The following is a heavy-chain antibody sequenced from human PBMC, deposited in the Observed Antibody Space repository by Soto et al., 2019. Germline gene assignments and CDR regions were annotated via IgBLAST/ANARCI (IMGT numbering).Heavy chain of an antibody. CDR1: GFTVSNNY. J-gene: IGHJ4*02. D-gene: IGHD3-10*01. CDR2: IYSGGYT. Sequence: EVQLVESGGGLIQPGGSLRLSCAVSGFTVSNNYMSWVRQAPGKGLEGVSVIYSGGYTAYGDSVKGRFTISRDNSKNTLSLQTNTLGPPGPALFYCAGRPGGGGYWGQGTLVTVSS. V-gene: IGHV3-53*01. CDR3: AGRPGGGGY.